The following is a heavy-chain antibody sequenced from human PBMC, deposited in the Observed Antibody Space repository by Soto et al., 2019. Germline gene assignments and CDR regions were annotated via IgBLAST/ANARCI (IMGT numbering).Heavy chain of an antibody. V-gene: IGHV3-21*04. CDR3: VRGGHGSGSYLGSS. J-gene: IGHJ5*02. Sequence: PGGSLRLSCAASEFIFANYDINWVRQAPGKGLEWVAAIATHNNAYYADSVRGRFTISRDNAKNSVYLQMDSLRVEDTAVYYCVRGGHGSGSYLGSSWGQGILVTVSS. CDR2: IATHNNA. D-gene: IGHD3-10*01. CDR1: EFIFANYD.